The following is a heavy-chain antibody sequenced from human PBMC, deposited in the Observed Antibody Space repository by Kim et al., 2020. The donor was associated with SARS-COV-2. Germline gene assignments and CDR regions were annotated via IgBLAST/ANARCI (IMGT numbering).Heavy chain of an antibody. V-gene: IGHV4-31*03. CDR1: GGSISSGGYY. CDR3: ARNLFYFSSGGSLGSVAQRGYIYYFDY. J-gene: IGHJ4*02. D-gene: IGHD2-15*01. Sequence: SETLSLTCTVSGGSISSGGYYWSWIRQHPGKGLEWIGYIYYSGSTYYNPSLKSRVTISVDTSKNQFSLKLSSVTAADTAVYYCARNLFYFSSGGSLGSVAQRGYIYYFDYWGQGTLVTVSS. CDR2: IYYSGST.